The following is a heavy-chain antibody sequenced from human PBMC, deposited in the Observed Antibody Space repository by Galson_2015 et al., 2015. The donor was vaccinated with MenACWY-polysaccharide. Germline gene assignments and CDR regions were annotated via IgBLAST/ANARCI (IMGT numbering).Heavy chain of an antibody. CDR3: ARGYVRGSHRPDY. V-gene: IGHV1-18*01. J-gene: IGHJ4*02. CDR2: ISAYNGDT. Sequence: SVKVSCKASGYTFTSHGISWVRQAPGQGLEWMGWISAYNGDTKYSQKFQGRVTLIVDTSATTAYMQLSSLRPEDTALYYCARGYVRGSHRPDYWGQGTLVTVSS. CDR1: GYTFTSHG. D-gene: IGHD3-16*02.